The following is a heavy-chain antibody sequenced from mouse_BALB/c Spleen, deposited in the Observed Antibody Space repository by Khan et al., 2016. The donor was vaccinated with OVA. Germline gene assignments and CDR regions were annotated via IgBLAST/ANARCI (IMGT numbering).Heavy chain of an antibody. CDR2: IYPGTDNT. Sequence: VQLQESGAELVRPGASVKMSCKTSGYTFTNYWIHWVRQRPGQGLEWIARIYPGTDNTYYNEKLKDKATLTADKSSSTAYMQLSSLKSEDSAVYFCAREEALYYFDYWGQGTTLTVSS. CDR1: GYTFTNYW. V-gene: IGHV1-76*01. D-gene: IGHD3-2*02. CDR3: AREEALYYFDY. J-gene: IGHJ2*01.